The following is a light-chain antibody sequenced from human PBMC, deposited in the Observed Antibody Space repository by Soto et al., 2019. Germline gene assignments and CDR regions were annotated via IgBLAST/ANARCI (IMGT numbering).Light chain of an antibody. V-gene: IGKV1-5*01. CDR3: QQYNSNLYT. CDR1: QSISSW. J-gene: IGKJ2*01. CDR2: DAS. Sequence: DIQMTQSPSTLSASVGDRVTITCRASQSISSWLAWYQQKPGKAPKLLIFDASRLESGVPSRFSGSGSGTEFTLTISSLHPDDFATYYCQQYNSNLYTFGQGTKLEIK.